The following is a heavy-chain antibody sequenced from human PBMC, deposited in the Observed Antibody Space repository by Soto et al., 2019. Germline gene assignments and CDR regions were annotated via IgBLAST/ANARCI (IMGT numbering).Heavy chain of an antibody. J-gene: IGHJ4*02. CDR1: GFTFSSYS. Sequence: GSLTLSCAASGFTFSSYSVHWVRQAPGKGLDWVSSIISSSSYIYYADSVNGRFTISRDNAKNSLYLQMNSLRAEDTAVYYCARVSYDFWSGSYGPDENFDYWGQGSLVPVSS. V-gene: IGHV3-21*01. D-gene: IGHD3-3*01. CDR2: IISSSSYI. CDR3: ARVSYDFWSGSYGPDENFDY.